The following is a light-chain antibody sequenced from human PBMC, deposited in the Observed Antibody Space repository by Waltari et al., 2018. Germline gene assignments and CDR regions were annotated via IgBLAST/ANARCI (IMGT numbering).Light chain of an antibody. CDR2: GAS. CDR3: QQYDGSVVT. J-gene: IGKJ4*01. Sequence: EIVFTQSPGTLSLSPGERVTLSCRASQYITGSWVNWYHQKPGQVPRLLRYGASSSATGIPDRFSGSGSGTDFTLTISRLEPEDSAVYYCQQYDGSVVTFGGGTKVEIK. V-gene: IGKV3-20*01. CDR1: QYITGSW.